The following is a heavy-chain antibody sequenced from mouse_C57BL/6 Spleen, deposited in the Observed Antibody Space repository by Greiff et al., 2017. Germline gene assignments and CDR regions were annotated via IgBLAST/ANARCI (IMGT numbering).Heavy chain of an antibody. D-gene: IGHD2-4*01. CDR3: AIDYEDY. CDR2: IDPSDSYT. Sequence: QVQLKQPGAELVRPGTSVKLSCKASGYTFTSYWMHWVKQRPGQGLEWIGVIDPSDSYTNYNQKFKGKATLTVDTSSSTAYMQLSSLTSEDSAVDYCAIDYEDYWGQGTTLTVSS. J-gene: IGHJ2*01. CDR1: GYTFTSYW. V-gene: IGHV1-59*01.